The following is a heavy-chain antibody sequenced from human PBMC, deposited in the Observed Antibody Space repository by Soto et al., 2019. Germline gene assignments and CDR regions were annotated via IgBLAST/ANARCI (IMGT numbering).Heavy chain of an antibody. J-gene: IGHJ4*02. Sequence: QVQLVESGGGVVQPGRSLRLSCAASGFTFSSYGMHWVRQAPGKGLEWVAVISYDGSNKYYADSVKGRFTISRDNSKNTLYLQMNSLRAEDTAVYYCAKVWDIVVVSPQNYFDYWGQGTLVTVSS. D-gene: IGHD2-15*01. CDR2: ISYDGSNK. CDR3: AKVWDIVVVSPQNYFDY. CDR1: GFTFSSYG. V-gene: IGHV3-30*18.